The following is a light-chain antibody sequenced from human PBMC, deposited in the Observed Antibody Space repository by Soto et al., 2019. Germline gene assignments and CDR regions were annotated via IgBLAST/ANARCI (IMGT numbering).Light chain of an antibody. J-gene: IGKJ1*01. CDR1: QTVIYTSNNKNY. CDR2: WAS. V-gene: IGKV4-1*01. Sequence: DIVMTQSPDSLAVSLGERATINCKSSQTVIYTSNNKNYLSWYQQKPGQPPKLLIYWASTRESGVPDRFTGSESGTDFTLTISSLQAEDVAVYYCQQHYSSPRTFGQGTKVDIK. CDR3: QQHYSSPRT.